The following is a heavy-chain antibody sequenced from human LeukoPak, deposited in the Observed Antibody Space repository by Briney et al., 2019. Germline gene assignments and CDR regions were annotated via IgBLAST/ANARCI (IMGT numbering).Heavy chain of an antibody. D-gene: IGHD2-2*01. CDR1: GGSISSSSYY. J-gene: IGHJ4*02. Sequence: PSETLSLTCTVPGGSISSSSYYWGWIRQPAGKGLEWIGSSYYSGSTYYNPSLKSRVTISVDTSKNQLSLKLSSVTAADTAVYYCARITPQHVAVVPAAPDYWGQGTLVTVSS. CDR3: ARITPQHVAVVPAAPDY. CDR2: SYYSGST. V-gene: IGHV4-39*01.